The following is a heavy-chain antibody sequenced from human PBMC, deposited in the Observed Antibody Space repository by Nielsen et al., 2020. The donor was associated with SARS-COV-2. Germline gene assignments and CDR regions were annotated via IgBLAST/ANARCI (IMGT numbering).Heavy chain of an antibody. Sequence: GESLKISCAASGFTFSSYAMSWVRQAPGKGLEWVSAISGSGGSTYYADSAKGRFTISRDNSKNTLYLQMNSLRAEDTVVYYCAKDINRGSYRPFDPWGQGTLVTVSS. CDR2: ISGSGGST. CDR3: AKDINRGSYRPFDP. J-gene: IGHJ5*02. D-gene: IGHD1-26*01. CDR1: GFTFSSYA. V-gene: IGHV3-23*01.